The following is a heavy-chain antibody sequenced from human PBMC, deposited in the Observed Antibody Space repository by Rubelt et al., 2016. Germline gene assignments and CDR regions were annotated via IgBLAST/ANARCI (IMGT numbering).Heavy chain of an antibody. CDR2: ITTKAYGGTT. CDR1: GFTFGDYA. J-gene: IGHJ4*02. Sequence: EVQLVESGGGLVQPGRSLRLSCTASGFTFGDYALSWFRQAPGKGLEWVTLITTKAYGGTTEYAASVKGRFTISRDDSKRIAYLQMNRLKTEDTAVYYCTTSRHFGGWYGGYWGQGTLVTVSS. V-gene: IGHV3-49*03. D-gene: IGHD6-19*01. CDR3: TTSRHFGGWYGGY.